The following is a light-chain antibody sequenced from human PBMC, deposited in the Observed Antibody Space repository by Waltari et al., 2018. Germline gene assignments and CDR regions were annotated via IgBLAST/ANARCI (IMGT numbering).Light chain of an antibody. CDR2: KAN. Sequence: QTVVTQEPSLSVSPGGTVTLTCALSSGSLSTTSYATWYQQTPGQAPRTLVYKANARSSGVPVLFSGSILGNTAALTITGAQADDESDYYCALYMGSGIWVFGGGTRLTVL. V-gene: IGLV8-61*01. CDR1: SGSLSTTSY. J-gene: IGLJ3*02. CDR3: ALYMGSGIWV.